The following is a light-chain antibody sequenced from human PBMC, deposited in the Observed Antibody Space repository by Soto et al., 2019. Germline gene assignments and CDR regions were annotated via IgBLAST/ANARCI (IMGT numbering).Light chain of an antibody. J-gene: IGLJ2*01. CDR2: DVS. V-gene: IGLV2-14*03. Sequence: QSALTQPASVSGSPGQSITISCTGTSSDVGGYNYVSWYQQHPGKAPKLMIYDVSNRPSGVSNRFSGSKSGNTASLTISGLQADDEADSYRSSHTSTSAVVFGGGTKLTVL. CDR1: SSDVGGYNY. CDR3: SSHTSTSAVV.